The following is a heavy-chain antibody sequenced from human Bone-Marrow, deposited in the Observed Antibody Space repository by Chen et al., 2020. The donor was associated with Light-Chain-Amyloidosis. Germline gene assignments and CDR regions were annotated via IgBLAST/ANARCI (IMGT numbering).Heavy chain of an antibody. J-gene: IGHJ4*02. Sequence: LEPGGALLQPGGSLRLSCAASGFTFNTYALSWVRQAPGKGLEWVSAISSGGGSTYYADSVNGRFTISRDNSRNTLYLQMNSLRVEDTAVYYCAKVWYASGTYFENWGQGTLVTVSS. V-gene: IGHV3-23*01. CDR3: AKVWYASGTYFEN. CDR1: GFTFNTYA. CDR2: ISSGGGST. D-gene: IGHD1-26*01.